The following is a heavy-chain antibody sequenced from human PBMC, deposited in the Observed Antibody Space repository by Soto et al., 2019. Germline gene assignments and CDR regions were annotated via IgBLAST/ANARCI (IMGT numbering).Heavy chain of an antibody. Sequence: LXLXCAASGFNFHIXALHWVLHAPGKCLERVAVISFDGTKKYYSDSLKGRFTISKDKLKNTLYLQMNNLRLEDAALYFCAREDDYGYRYINYGLDVWGQGTTVPVSS. D-gene: IGHD4-17*01. CDR2: ISFDGTKK. CDR1: GFNFHIXA. J-gene: IGHJ6*02. CDR3: AREDDYGYRYINYGLDV. V-gene: IGHV3-30-3*01.